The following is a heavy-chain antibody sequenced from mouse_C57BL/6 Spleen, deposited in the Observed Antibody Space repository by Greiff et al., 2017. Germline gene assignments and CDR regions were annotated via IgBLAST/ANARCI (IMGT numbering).Heavy chain of an antibody. D-gene: IGHD2-5*01. V-gene: IGHV5-17*01. CDR3: AKGGAYSNFDY. Sequence: EVQLVESGGGLVKPGGSLKLSCAASGFTFSDYGMHWVRQAPEKGLEWVAYISSGSSTIYYADTVKGRFTISRENAKNTVFLQMTSLRSEDTAMYYCAKGGAYSNFDYWGQGTTLTVSS. CDR1: GFTFSDYG. CDR2: ISSGSSTI. J-gene: IGHJ2*01.